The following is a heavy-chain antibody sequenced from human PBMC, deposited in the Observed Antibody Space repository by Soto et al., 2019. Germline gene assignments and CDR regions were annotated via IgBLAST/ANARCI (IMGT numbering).Heavy chain of an antibody. V-gene: IGHV4-59*08. CDR3: ARRWGSAADY. Sequence: QVQLQESGPGLVKPSETLSLTCTVSGGSISSYYWSWIRQPPGKGLEWIGYIYYSGSTNYKPSLKSRVTSSVDTSKNQFSLKLSSVTAADTAVYYCARRWGSAADYWGQGTLVTVSS. J-gene: IGHJ4*02. D-gene: IGHD2-15*01. CDR1: GGSISSYY. CDR2: IYYSGST.